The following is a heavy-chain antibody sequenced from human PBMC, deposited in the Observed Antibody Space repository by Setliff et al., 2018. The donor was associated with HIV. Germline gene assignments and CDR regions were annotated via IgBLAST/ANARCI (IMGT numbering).Heavy chain of an antibody. CDR1: GGSINYYY. J-gene: IGHJ5*02. D-gene: IGHD6-6*01. CDR2: IHSNGNT. CDR3: ARLKGQYSSSSGRTWFDP. V-gene: IGHV4-4*07. Sequence: SETLSLTCTVSGGSINYYYWNWIRQPAGKGLEWLGRIHSNGNTNFNPSLKSRINMSVDMSKNQVSMKLTSVTAADTAVYYCARLKGQYSSSSGRTWFDPWGQGTQVTVSS.